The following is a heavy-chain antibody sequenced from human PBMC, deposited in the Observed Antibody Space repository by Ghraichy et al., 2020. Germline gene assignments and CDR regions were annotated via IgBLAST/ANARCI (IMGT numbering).Heavy chain of an antibody. J-gene: IGHJ4*02. CDR3: ARETIKGCATYYFVH. D-gene: IGHD2-15*01. V-gene: IGHV4-39*02. CDR1: GGSITSNNYY. Sequence: SETLSLTCTVSGGSITSNNYYWGWIRQPPGKGLEWSRSIYYSGSTYYNPSLNSRVTIAVDRSKNQFSLKLMSVTAADTADYYWARETIKGCATYYFVHWGWGTLVPVSS. CDR2: IYYSGST.